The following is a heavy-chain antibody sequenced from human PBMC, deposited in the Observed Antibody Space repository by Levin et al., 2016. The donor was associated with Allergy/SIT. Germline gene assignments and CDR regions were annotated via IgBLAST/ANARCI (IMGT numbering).Heavy chain of an antibody. D-gene: IGHD2/OR15-2a*01. CDR2: IYHTGHT. Sequence: SETLSLTCTVSGDSITNNSYFWGWIRQPPGKGLEWIGYIYHTGHTYINPALRSRVTTSVDRSNNQFSLELTSVTAADTAVYYCARVVDRTLGAFDIWGQGTLVTVSS. J-gene: IGHJ3*02. CDR3: ARVVDRTLGAFDI. V-gene: IGHV4-30-2*01. CDR1: GDSITNNSYF.